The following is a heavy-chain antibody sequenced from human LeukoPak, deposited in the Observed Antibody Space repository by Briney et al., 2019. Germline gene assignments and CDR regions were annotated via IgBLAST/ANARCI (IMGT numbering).Heavy chain of an antibody. J-gene: IGHJ6*03. D-gene: IGHD7-27*01. V-gene: IGHV3-21*01. CDR3: VRGLGTYYYFYMDV. Sequence: GGSLRLSCAASGFTFSSYGMNWVRQAPGKGLEWVSFVSSSSDYIYYADSVKGRFTISRDNAKNSLYLQMNSLRAEDMAVYYCVRGLGTYYYFYMDVWGRGTTVTVSS. CDR2: VSSSSDYI. CDR1: GFTFSSYG.